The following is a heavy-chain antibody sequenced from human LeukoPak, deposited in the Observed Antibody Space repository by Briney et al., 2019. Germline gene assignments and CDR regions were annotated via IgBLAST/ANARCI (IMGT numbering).Heavy chain of an antibody. CDR2: ISAYNGNT. CDR3: ARDSYYYGSGTRWFDP. J-gene: IGHJ5*02. V-gene: IGHV1-18*01. Sequence: ASVTVSCKASGYTFTSYGISWVRQAPGQGLEWMGWISAYNGNTNYAQKLQGRVTMTTDTSTSTAYMELRSLRSDDTAVYYCARDSYYYGSGTRWFDPWGQGTLVTVSS. D-gene: IGHD3-10*01. CDR1: GYTFTSYG.